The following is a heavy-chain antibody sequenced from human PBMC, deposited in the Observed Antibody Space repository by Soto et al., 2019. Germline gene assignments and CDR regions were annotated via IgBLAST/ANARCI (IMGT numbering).Heavy chain of an antibody. CDR3: ARWDQLWLLGYFDY. CDR2: ISAYNGNT. D-gene: IGHD5-18*01. Sequence: ASVKVSCKASGYTFTSYGISWVRQAPGQGLEWMGWISAYNGNTNYAQKLQGRVTMTTDTSTSTAYMELRSLRSDDTAVYYCARWDQLWLLGYFDYWGQGTLVTVSS. V-gene: IGHV1-18*01. CDR1: GYTFTSYG. J-gene: IGHJ4*02.